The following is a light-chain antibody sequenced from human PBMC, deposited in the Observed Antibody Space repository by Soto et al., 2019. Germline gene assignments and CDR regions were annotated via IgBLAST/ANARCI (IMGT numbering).Light chain of an antibody. J-gene: IGLJ3*02. CDR1: NSDVGAYNY. CDR3: ASYTVTNTWV. CDR2: EVT. V-gene: IGLV2-14*01. Sequence: QSALTQPASVSGSPGQSITISCTGTNSDVGAYNYVSWFQQHPGKAPKLIISEVTHRPSGVSNRFSGSKSGNTASLTISGLQAEDEAVYYCASYTVTNTWVFGGGTKLTVL.